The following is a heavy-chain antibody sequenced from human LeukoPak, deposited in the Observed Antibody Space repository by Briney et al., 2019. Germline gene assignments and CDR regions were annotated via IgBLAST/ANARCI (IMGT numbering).Heavy chain of an antibody. CDR2: ITGRGVRT. V-gene: IGHV3-23*01. D-gene: IGHD2-2*01. CDR3: ANGAHPDSSHYYFDY. Sequence: GGSLRLSCAASGFTFSRYGMSWVRQAPGKGLEWVSAITGRGVRTYNGDSVKGRFTISRDTSKNTVYLQMNSLRGDDTAVYYCANGAHPDSSHYYFDYWGQGALVTVSP. J-gene: IGHJ4*02. CDR1: GFTFSRYG.